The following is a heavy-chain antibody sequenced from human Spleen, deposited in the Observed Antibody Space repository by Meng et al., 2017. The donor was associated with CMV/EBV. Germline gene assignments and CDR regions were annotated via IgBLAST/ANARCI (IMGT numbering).Heavy chain of an antibody. V-gene: IGHV4-61*01. Sequence: VSGGSVSSGYYYWSWIRQPPGKGLEWIGYVYYSGSTNYNPSLKSRVTISLDTSKNQFSLRLSSVTAADTAVYYCASSYNWNYVTGYWGQGTLVTVSS. D-gene: IGHD1-7*01. J-gene: IGHJ4*02. CDR2: VYYSGST. CDR1: GGSVSSGYYY. CDR3: ASSYNWNYVTGY.